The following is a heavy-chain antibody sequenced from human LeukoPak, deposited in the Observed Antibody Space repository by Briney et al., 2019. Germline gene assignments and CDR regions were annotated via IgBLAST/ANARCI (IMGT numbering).Heavy chain of an antibody. J-gene: IGHJ4*02. CDR2: INPNSGGT. V-gene: IGHV1-2*02. CDR1: GYTFTGYY. Sequence: ASVKVSCKASGYTFTGYYMHWVRQAPGQGLEWMGWINPNSGGTNYAQKFQGRVTMARDTSISTAYMELSRLRSDDTAMYYCARERPIAARTFDYWGQGTLVTVSS. D-gene: IGHD6-6*01. CDR3: ARERPIAARTFDY.